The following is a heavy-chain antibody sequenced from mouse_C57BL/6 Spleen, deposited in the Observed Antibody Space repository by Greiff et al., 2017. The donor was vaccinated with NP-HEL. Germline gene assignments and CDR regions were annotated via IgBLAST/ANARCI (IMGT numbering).Heavy chain of an antibody. J-gene: IGHJ3*01. CDR3: SRSTMVTTGFAY. V-gene: IGHV1-54*01. CDR1: GYAFTNYL. Sequence: QVQLKESGAELVRPGTSVKVSCTASGYAFTNYLIEWVKQRPGQGLEWIGVINPGSGGTNYNEKFKGKATLTADKSSSTAYMQLSSLTSEDSAVYFCSRSTMVTTGFAYWGQGTLVTVSA. D-gene: IGHD2-2*01. CDR2: INPGSGGT.